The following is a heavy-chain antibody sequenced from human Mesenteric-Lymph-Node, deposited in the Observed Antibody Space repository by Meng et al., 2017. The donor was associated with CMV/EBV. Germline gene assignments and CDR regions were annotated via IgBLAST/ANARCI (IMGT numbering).Heavy chain of an antibody. CDR3: ARDVWGSTNAFDI. CDR1: GDSVSSGGYY. J-gene: IGHJ3*02. V-gene: IGHV4-61*08. D-gene: IGHD7-27*01. Sequence: SETLSLTCTVSGDSVSSGGYYWSWIRQPPGKGLEWIAYVYYTGSTSYNPSLKSRVTISVDMSKNQVSLEMTSVTAADSALYYCARDVWGSTNAFDIWGPGTMVTVSS. CDR2: VYYTGST.